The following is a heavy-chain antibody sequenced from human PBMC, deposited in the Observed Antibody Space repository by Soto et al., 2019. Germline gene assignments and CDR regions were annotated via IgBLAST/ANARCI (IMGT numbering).Heavy chain of an antibody. J-gene: IGHJ6*02. CDR3: ARDRSPFDFWSGYVYYYYGMDV. V-gene: IGHV3-30-3*01. Sequence: GGSLILSCAASGFTISSYAMHWVRQAPGKGLEWVAVISYDGSNKYYADSVKGRFTISRDNSKNTLYLQMNSLRAEDTAVYYCARDRSPFDFWSGYVYYYYGMDVWGQGTTVTVSS. CDR1: GFTISSYA. D-gene: IGHD3-3*01. CDR2: ISYDGSNK.